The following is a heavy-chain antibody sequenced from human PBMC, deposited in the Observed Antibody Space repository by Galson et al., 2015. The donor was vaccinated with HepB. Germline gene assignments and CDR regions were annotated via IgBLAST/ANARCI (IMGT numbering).Heavy chain of an antibody. D-gene: IGHD4-17*01. J-gene: IGHJ3*02. CDR3: AKDPPYGDPRGSAFDI. V-gene: IGHV3-30*02. CDR2: IRYDGSNK. Sequence: SLRLSCAASGFTFSSYGMHWVRQAPGKGLEWVAFIRYDGSNKYYADSVKGRFTISRDNSKNTLYLQMNSLRAEDTAVYYCAKDPPYGDPRGSAFDIWGQGTMVTVSS. CDR1: GFTFSSYG.